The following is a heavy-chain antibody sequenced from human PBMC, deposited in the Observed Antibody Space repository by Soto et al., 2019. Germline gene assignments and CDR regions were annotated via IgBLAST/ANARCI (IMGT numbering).Heavy chain of an antibody. J-gene: IGHJ4*02. CDR3: VKGRSGYDFDY. Sequence: PGGSLSLSCAASGFTFSSYVMSWVRQAPGKGLEWVSAISGSGSGTYYADSVKGRFTISRDNSKNTLYVQMNSLRAEDTAVYYCVKGRSGYDFDYWGQGTLVTVSS. CDR1: GFTFSSYV. CDR2: ISGSGSGT. V-gene: IGHV3-23*01. D-gene: IGHD5-12*01.